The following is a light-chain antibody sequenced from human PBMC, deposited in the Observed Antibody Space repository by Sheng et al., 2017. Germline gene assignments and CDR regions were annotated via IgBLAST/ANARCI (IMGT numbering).Light chain of an antibody. CDR2: EAS. CDR1: QNIRDY. V-gene: IGKV3-15*01. CDR3: QQYNNWPPWA. J-gene: IGKJ1*01. Sequence: EIVMTQSPDTLSVSPGERATLSCRASQNIRDYLAWYQQKPGQAPRLLIYEASTRAAGIPARFSGSGSGTDFTLTISSLQSEDFAVYYCQQYNNWPPWAFGQGT.